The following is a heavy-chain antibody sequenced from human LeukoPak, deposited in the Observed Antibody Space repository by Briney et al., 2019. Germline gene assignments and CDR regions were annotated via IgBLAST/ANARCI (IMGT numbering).Heavy chain of an antibody. V-gene: IGHV6-1*01. Sequence: SQTLSLTCAISGDSVSTNTAAWNWIRQCPSRGLEWLGRTYYRSKWYTDYAVSVKSRITINPDTSKNQFSLQLNSVTPEDTAVYFCARDGWPAFDYWGQGTLVTVSS. CDR3: ARDGWPAFDY. CDR1: GDSVSTNTAA. D-gene: IGHD2-15*01. J-gene: IGHJ4*02. CDR2: TYYRSKWYT.